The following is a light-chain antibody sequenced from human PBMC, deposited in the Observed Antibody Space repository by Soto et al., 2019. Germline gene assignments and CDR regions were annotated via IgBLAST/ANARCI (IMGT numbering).Light chain of an antibody. CDR3: QQYGSSSWT. V-gene: IGKV3-20*01. J-gene: IGKJ1*01. Sequence: EIVLTQSPGTLSLSPGERATLSCRARQSVSSSYLAWYQQKPGQAPSLLISGTSSRATAIPDRFSGSGSGTDFTLTISILEPEDFAVYYCQQYGSSSWTFGQGTQVESK. CDR1: QSVSSSY. CDR2: GTS.